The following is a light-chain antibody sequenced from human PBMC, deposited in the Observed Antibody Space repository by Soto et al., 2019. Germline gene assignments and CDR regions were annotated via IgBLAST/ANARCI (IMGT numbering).Light chain of an antibody. V-gene: IGKV1-39*01. CDR1: QAIRND. Sequence: DIQMTQSPSSLSASVGDRVTITCRASQAIRNDLGWYQQKPAKAPKRLIYAASSLQSGVPSRFSGSGSGTDFTLTISSLQPADFATYFCQQSYSTPFTFGPGTKVDIK. CDR3: QQSYSTPFT. CDR2: AAS. J-gene: IGKJ3*01.